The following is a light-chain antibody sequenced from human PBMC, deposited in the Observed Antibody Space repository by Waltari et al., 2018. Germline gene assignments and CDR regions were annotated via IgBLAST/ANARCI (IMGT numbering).Light chain of an antibody. V-gene: IGKV3-11*01. CDR3: QQRSNWPPST. J-gene: IGKJ3*01. CDR2: DAS. CDR1: QSVSSY. Sequence: EIVLTQSPATLSLSPGERATLSCRASQSVSSYLAWYQQKHGQAPRLLIYDASHRATRIPARFSGSGSGTDFTLTISSLEPEDFAVYYCQQRSNWPPSTFGPGTKVDIK.